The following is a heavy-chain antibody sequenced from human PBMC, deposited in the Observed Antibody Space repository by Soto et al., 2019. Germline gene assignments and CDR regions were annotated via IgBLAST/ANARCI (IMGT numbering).Heavy chain of an antibody. CDR2: ISYDGSNK. V-gene: IGHV3-30-3*01. Sequence: PGGSLRLSCAASGFTFSNYAIHWVRQAPGKGLEWVAVISYDGSNKYYADSVRGRFTISRDNSEIALYLQMNSLRTEDTAVYYCARDQSYTLAQYFYYYGMDVWGQGTTVTVSS. CDR3: ARDQSYTLAQYFYYYGMDV. J-gene: IGHJ6*02. CDR1: GFTFSNYA. D-gene: IGHD1-26*01.